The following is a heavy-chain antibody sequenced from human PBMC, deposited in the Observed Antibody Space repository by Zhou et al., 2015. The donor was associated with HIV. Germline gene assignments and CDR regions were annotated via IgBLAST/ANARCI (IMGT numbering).Heavy chain of an antibody. J-gene: IGHJ4*02. V-gene: IGHV1-69*12. CDR3: VRVSTGWNFDY. CDR1: GGTFSSYA. CDR2: IIPIFGST. D-gene: IGHD6-25*01. Sequence: QVQLVQSGAEVKKPGSSVKVSCKASGGTFSSYAISWVRQAPGQGLEWMGGIIPIFGSTNYAQRFQGRLTITADGSTSTAYMELSSLTSEDTAVYYCVRVSTGWNFDYWGQGTLVTVSS.